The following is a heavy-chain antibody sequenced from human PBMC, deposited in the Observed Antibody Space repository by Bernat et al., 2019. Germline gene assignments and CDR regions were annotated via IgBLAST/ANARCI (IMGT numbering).Heavy chain of an antibody. CDR3: ASKKYYGSGMFDY. Sequence: QVQLQESGPGLVKPSGTLSLTCAVSGGSISSNNWWSWVRQPPGKGLEWIGEIYHSGSTNYNPSLKSRVTISVDKSKNQFSLDLSSVTAADTAAYYCASKKYYGSGMFDYWGQGTLVTVSS. V-gene: IGHV4-4*02. D-gene: IGHD3-10*01. CDR1: GGSISSNNW. J-gene: IGHJ4*02. CDR2: IYHSGST.